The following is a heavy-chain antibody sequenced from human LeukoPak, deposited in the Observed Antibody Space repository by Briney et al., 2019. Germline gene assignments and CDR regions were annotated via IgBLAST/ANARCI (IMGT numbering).Heavy chain of an antibody. Sequence: AGGSLRLSCAASGFTFSSYAMHWVRQAPGKGLEWVAVISYDGSNKYYADSVKGRFTISRDNSKNTLYLQMNSLRAEDTAVYYCISSNPSSDYWSQGTLVTVSS. CDR1: GFTFSSYA. CDR3: ISSNPSSDY. D-gene: IGHD1-14*01. CDR2: ISYDGSNK. V-gene: IGHV3-30-3*01. J-gene: IGHJ4*02.